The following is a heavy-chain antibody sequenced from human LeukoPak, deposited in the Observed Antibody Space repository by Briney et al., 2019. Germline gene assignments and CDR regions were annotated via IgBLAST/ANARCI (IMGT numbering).Heavy chain of an antibody. CDR1: GYTFTSYY. CDR2: INPSGGST. CDR3: ARAGASSTSCLY. J-gene: IGHJ4*02. V-gene: IGHV1-46*01. Sequence: ASVKVSCKASGYTFTSYYMHWVRQPPGQGLEWMGIINPSGGSTSYAQKFQGRVTMTRDTSTSTVYMELSSLRSEVTAVYYCARAGASSTSCLYWGQGTLVTVSS. D-gene: IGHD2-2*01.